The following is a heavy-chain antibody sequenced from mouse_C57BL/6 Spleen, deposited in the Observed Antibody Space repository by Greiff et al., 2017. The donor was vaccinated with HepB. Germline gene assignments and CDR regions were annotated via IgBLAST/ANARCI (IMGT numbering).Heavy chain of an antibody. J-gene: IGHJ1*03. Sequence: EVHLVESGGGLVQPKGSLKLSCAASGFSFNTYAMNWVRQAPGKGLEWVARIRSKSNNYATYYADSVKDRFTISRDDSESMLYLQMNNLKTEDTAMYYCVRDWDGWYFDVWGTGTTVTVSS. CDR3: VRDWDGWYFDV. D-gene: IGHD4-1*01. CDR1: GFSFNTYA. CDR2: IRSKSNNYAT. V-gene: IGHV10-1*01.